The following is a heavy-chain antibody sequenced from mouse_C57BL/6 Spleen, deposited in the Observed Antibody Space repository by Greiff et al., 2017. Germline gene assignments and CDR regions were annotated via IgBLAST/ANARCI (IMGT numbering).Heavy chain of an antibody. CDR3: AREEDYDYDGYWYFDV. CDR2: ISYDGSN. CDR1: GYSITSGYY. Sequence: EVQLQQSGPGLVKPSQSLSLTCSVTGYSITSGYYWNWIRQFPGNKLEWMGYISYDGSNNYNPSLKNRISITRDTSKNQFFLKLNSVTTEDTATYYCAREEDYDYDGYWYFDVWGTGTTVTVSS. J-gene: IGHJ1*03. D-gene: IGHD2-4*01. V-gene: IGHV3-6*01.